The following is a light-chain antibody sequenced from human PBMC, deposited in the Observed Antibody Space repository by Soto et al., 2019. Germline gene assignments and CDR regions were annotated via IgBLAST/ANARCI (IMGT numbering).Light chain of an antibody. CDR2: DAS. CDR3: QQYNIYPWT. CDR1: QSISNR. J-gene: IGKJ1*01. Sequence: DIQMTQSPSTLSASVGDGVTITCRASQSISNRLAWYQQRPGEAPKYLIYDASTLDSGAPSRFSGSGSGTEFTLSISSLQPDDFATYYCQQYNIYPWTFGQGTKVEIK. V-gene: IGKV1-5*01.